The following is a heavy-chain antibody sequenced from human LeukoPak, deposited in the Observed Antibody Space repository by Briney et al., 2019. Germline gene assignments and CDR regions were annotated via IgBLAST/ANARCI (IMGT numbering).Heavy chain of an antibody. CDR2: INHRGTT. CDR1: GDSFSGYY. V-gene: IGHV4-34*01. D-gene: IGHD1-26*01. J-gene: IGHJ4*02. Sequence: SETLSLTCAVYGDSFSGYYWSWIRQPPGKGLEWIAEINHRGTTHYNPSLMSRVNISADTSKNHFSLNLDSATAADTAVYYCARSWAGMYYPFYYFDYWGQGALVTVSP. CDR3: ARSWAGMYYPFYYFDY.